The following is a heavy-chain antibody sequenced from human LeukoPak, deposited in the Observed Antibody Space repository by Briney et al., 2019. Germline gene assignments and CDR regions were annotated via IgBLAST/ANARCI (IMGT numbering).Heavy chain of an antibody. CDR1: GGSINTCGHY. CDR2: IYYSGST. CDR3: AREYCGGDCYLDY. V-gene: IGHV4-31*03. Sequence: SETLSLTCTVSGGSINTCGHYWSWIRQHPEKGLEWIGYIYYSGSTYYNPSLKSRVTMSIDTSKNQFSLKLSSVTAADTAVYYCAREYCGGDCYLDYWGQGSLVTVSS. D-gene: IGHD2-21*02. J-gene: IGHJ4*02.